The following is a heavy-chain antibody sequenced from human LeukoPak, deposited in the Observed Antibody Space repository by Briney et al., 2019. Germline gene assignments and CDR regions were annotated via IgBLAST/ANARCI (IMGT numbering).Heavy chain of an antibody. Sequence: GGSLRLSCAASGFTFDDYGMSWVRQAPGKGLVWVSRINSDGSSTSYADSVKGRFTISRDNAKNTLYLQMNSLRAEDTAVYYCARERYYYGSGSLLDYWGQGTLVTVSS. CDR2: INSDGSST. V-gene: IGHV3-74*01. D-gene: IGHD3-10*01. CDR1: GFTFDDYG. J-gene: IGHJ4*02. CDR3: ARERYYYGSGSLLDY.